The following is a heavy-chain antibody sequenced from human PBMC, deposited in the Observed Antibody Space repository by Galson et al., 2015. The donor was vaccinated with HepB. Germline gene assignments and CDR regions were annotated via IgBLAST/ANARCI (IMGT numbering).Heavy chain of an antibody. V-gene: IGHV4-30-2*01. J-gene: IGHJ3*02. Sequence: TLSLTCAVSGGSISSGGYSWSWIRQPPGKGLEWTGYIYHSGNTYYNPSLKSRVTISVDKSKNQFSLKLSSVTAADTAVYYCARGVYGGKRDDAFDIWGQGTMVTVSS. CDR3: ARGVYGGKRDDAFDI. D-gene: IGHD4-23*01. CDR2: IYHSGNT. CDR1: GGSISSGGYS.